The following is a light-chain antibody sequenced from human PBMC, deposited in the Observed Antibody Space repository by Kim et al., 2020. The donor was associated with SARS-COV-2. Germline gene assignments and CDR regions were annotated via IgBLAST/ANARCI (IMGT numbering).Light chain of an antibody. V-gene: IGKV3-20*01. Sequence: EIVLTQSPGTLSLSPGERVTLSCRASQTISHSYLAWYQQKPGQAPRVLMYGASYRAIGVPDRFSGSGSGTDFTLTISRLEPEDFAVYYCQHYGTSPFVFGLVTRLEIK. CDR1: QTISHSY. CDR3: QHYGTSPFV. CDR2: GAS. J-gene: IGKJ5*01.